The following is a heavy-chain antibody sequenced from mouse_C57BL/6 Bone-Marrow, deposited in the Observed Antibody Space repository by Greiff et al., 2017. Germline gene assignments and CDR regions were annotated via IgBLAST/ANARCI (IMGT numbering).Heavy chain of an antibody. CDR2: IWSGGST. V-gene: IGHV2-2*01. Sequence: QVQLQQSGPGLVQPSQSLSITCTVSGFSLTSYGVHWVRQSPGKGLEWLGVIWSGGSTDYNAAFIARLSISKDNSKSQVFYKMNSLQADDTAIYYCASNNWDEDWFAYWGQGTLVTVSA. CDR3: ASNNWDEDWFAY. J-gene: IGHJ3*01. CDR1: GFSLTSYG. D-gene: IGHD4-1*02.